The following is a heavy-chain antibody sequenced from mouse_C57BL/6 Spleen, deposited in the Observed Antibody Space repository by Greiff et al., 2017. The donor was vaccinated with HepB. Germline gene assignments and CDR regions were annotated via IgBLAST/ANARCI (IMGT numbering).Heavy chain of an antibody. Sequence: DVKLVESEGGLVQPGSSMKLSCTASGFTFSDYYMAWVRQVPEKGLEWVANINYDGSSTYYLDSLKSRFIISRDNAKNILYLQMSSLKSEDTATYYCAREQLRLRAMDYWGQGTSVTVSS. CDR1: GFTFSDYY. V-gene: IGHV5-16*01. CDR2: INYDGSST. CDR3: AREQLRLRAMDY. J-gene: IGHJ4*01. D-gene: IGHD3-2*02.